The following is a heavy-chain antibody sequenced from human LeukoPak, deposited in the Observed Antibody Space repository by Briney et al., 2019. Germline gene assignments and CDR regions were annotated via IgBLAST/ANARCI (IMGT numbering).Heavy chain of an antibody. CDR1: GFTFRSYA. V-gene: IGHV3-23*01. CDR3: AIGWELHRFGY. D-gene: IGHD1-26*01. CDR2: ISNSGDTT. J-gene: IGHJ4*02. Sequence: GGSLRLSCAASGFTFRSYAMNWVRQAPGKGLEWVSGISNSGDTTYYADSVKGRFTISRDNSKNTLYLQMDSMRAEDTAVYYCAIGWELHRFGYWGQGTLVTVSS.